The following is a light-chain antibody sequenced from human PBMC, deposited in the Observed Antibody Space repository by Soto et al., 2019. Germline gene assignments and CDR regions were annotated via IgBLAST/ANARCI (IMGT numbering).Light chain of an antibody. CDR3: AAWDDSLSGPV. V-gene: IGLV1-44*01. CDR2: GDN. Sequence: QSVLTQPPSASGTPGQRVTMSCSGGSSNIGRNTVSWYQQLPGTAPKVLISGDNQRSSGVPDRFSGSKSGTSASLAISGLQSEYEADYYCAAWDDSLSGPVFGGGTKVTVL. J-gene: IGLJ2*01. CDR1: SSNIGRNT.